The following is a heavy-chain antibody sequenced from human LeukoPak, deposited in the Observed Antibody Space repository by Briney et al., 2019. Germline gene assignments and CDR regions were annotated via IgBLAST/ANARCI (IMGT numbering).Heavy chain of an antibody. D-gene: IGHD1-1*01. V-gene: IGHV4-59*01. CDR3: AGTRKHAFDI. CDR2: IYYSGST. CDR1: GGSISSYY. J-gene: IGHJ3*02. Sequence: SETLSLTCTVSGGSISSYYWSWIRQPPGKGLEWIGYIYYSGSTNYNPSLKSRVTISVDTSKNQFSLKLSSVTAADTAVYYCAGTRKHAFDIWGQGTMVTVSS.